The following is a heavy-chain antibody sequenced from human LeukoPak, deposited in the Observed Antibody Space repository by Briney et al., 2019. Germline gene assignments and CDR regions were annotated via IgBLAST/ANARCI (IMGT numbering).Heavy chain of an antibody. V-gene: IGHV4-4*07. CDR1: GGSINSYY. CDR3: GRQGYTASYFLDY. D-gene: IGHD1-26*01. J-gene: IGHJ4*02. CDR2: IYTTGTT. Sequence: SETLSLTCSVSGGSINSYYWGWVRQPAGKGLEWIGRIYTTGTTNYSPSLKGRLTMSVDTSKNQFSLNLRSVTAADTAVYYCGRQGYTASYFLDYWSQGTLVTVSS.